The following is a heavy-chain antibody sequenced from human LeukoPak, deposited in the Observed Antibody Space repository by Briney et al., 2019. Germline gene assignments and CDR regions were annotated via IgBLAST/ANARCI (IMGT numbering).Heavy chain of an antibody. V-gene: IGHV5-51*01. Sequence: GESLQISCKGSGYSFTSYWIGWVRQLPGKGLEWRGIIYPGDSDTRYSPSFQGQVTISADKSISTAYLQWSSLKASDTAMYYCARQAGITIFGPRGWSDPWGQGTLVTVSS. CDR2: IYPGDSDT. CDR3: ARQAGITIFGPRGWSDP. D-gene: IGHD3-3*01. J-gene: IGHJ5*02. CDR1: GYSFTSYW.